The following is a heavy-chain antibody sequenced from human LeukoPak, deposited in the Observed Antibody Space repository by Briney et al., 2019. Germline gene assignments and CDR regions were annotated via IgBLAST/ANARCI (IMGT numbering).Heavy chain of an antibody. CDR3: ARHIVATTFEFDP. D-gene: IGHD5-12*01. Sequence: SETLSLTCTVSGCSISSYYWSWIRQPPGKGLEWIGYIYYGGRTNYNPSLKSRVTISVDTSKNQFSRKLSSVPAADTAVYYSARHIVATTFEFDPWGQGTLVTVSS. CDR1: GCSISSYY. V-gene: IGHV4-59*01. J-gene: IGHJ5*02. CDR2: IYYGGRT.